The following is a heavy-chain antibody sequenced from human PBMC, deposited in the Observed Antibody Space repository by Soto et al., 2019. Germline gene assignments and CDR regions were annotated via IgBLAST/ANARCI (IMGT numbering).Heavy chain of an antibody. D-gene: IGHD3-22*01. CDR1: GGSISSGDYY. J-gene: IGHJ4*02. CDR3: ARAYYDSSGPHFDY. CDR2: IYYSGST. Sequence: SETLSLTCTVSGGSISSGDYYWIWIRHPPGKGLEWIGYIYYSGSTCYNPSLKSRVTISVDTSKNQFSLKLSSVTAADTAVYYCARAYYDSSGPHFDYWGQGTLVTVSS. V-gene: IGHV4-30-4*01.